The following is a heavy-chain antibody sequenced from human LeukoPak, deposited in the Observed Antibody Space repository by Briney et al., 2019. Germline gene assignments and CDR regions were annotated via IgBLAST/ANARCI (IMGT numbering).Heavy chain of an antibody. Sequence: GGSLRLSCAASGFTVSSNYMSWVRQAPGKGLEWVSVIYSGGSTYYADSVKGRFTISRDNSKNTLYLQMKSLRAEDTAVYYCARGQAAAGYDYYYYNGMDVCGKGTTVTVSS. D-gene: IGHD6-13*01. V-gene: IGHV3-53*01. CDR2: IYSGGST. J-gene: IGHJ6*04. CDR3: ARGQAAAGYDYYYYNGMDV. CDR1: GFTVSSNY.